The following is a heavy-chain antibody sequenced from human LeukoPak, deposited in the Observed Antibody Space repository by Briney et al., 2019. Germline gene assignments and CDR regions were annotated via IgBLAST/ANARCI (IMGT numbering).Heavy chain of an antibody. J-gene: IGHJ4*02. Sequence: SQTLSLTCAVSGDSFSNNGAAWNWLRQSPSRGLEWLGRTYYRSKWYNDYALCVRGRITNHPDTSKNQFSLQLNSVTPEDTAVYYCARDPPFAYSIFVSWGQGTLVTVCS. CDR3: ARDPPFAYSIFVS. CDR2: TYYRSKWYN. CDR1: GDSFSNNGAA. D-gene: IGHD2-15*01. V-gene: IGHV6-1*01.